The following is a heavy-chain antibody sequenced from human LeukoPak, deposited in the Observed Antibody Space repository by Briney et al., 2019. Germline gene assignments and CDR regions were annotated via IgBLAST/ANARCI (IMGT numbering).Heavy chain of an antibody. CDR1: GFTFISHA. CDR2: ISSDGNTK. J-gene: IGHJ4*02. V-gene: IGHV3-30*03. D-gene: IGHD3-9*01. Sequence: GGSLRLSCAASGFTFISHAMSWVRQAPGKGMESVAFISSDGNTKFYADSLKGRITISRDNFRNTVFLEMTTLRPEDTALYYCVRDLTYGARFDYWGQGTLVTVSS. CDR3: VRDLTYGARFDY.